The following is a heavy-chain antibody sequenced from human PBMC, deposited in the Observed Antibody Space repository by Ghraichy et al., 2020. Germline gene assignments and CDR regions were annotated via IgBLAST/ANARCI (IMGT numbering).Heavy chain of an antibody. D-gene: IGHD1-20*01. CDR3: ARDLVTGDSYYYYGLDV. Sequence: ASVKVSCKASGYTFSDYYIHWVRQAPGQGLEWMGWINPGGGGPNYAQKFQGRVTMTRDTSITTAYMELRRLRSDDTAVYYCARDLVTGDSYYYYGLDVWGRGTTVTVS. J-gene: IGHJ6*02. V-gene: IGHV1-2*02. CDR1: GYTFSDYY. CDR2: INPGGGGP.